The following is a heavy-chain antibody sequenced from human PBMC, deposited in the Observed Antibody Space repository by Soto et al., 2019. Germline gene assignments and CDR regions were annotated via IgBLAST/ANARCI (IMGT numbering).Heavy chain of an antibody. CDR1: GFTFSSYG. V-gene: IGHV3-30*18. CDR3: AKDRDYGDYTYYYYGMDV. Sequence: GGSLRLSCAASGFTFSSYGMHWVRQAPGKGLEWVAVISYDGSNKYYADSVKGRFTISRDNSKNTLYLQMNSLRAEDTAVYYCAKDRDYGDYTYYYYGMDVWGQGTTVTVSS. J-gene: IGHJ6*02. D-gene: IGHD4-17*01. CDR2: ISYDGSNK.